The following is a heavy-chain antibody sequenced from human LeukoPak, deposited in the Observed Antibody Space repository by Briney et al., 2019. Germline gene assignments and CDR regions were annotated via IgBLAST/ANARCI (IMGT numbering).Heavy chain of an antibody. Sequence: GGSLRLSCEASGFIFSSYIIHWVRQAPGKGLEWVAVISYDGSNKYYADSVKGRFTISRDNSKNTLYLQMNSLRAEDTAVYYCARQTVTMWTNWFDPWGQGTLVTVSS. D-gene: IGHD4-11*01. J-gene: IGHJ5*02. CDR3: ARQTVTMWTNWFDP. CDR2: ISYDGSNK. V-gene: IGHV3-30*04. CDR1: GFIFSSYI.